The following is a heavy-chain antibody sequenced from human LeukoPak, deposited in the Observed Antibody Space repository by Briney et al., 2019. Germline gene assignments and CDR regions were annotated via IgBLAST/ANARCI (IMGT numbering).Heavy chain of an antibody. J-gene: IGHJ6*03. V-gene: IGHV3-21*01. CDR2: ISSTSRSYI. CDR1: GITFSSYN. Sequence: GGSLRLSCAASGITFSSYNMNWVRQAPGKGLEWVSSISSTSRSYIYYADSVKGRFTISRDNAKNSLYLQMNSLRAEDTAVYYCAREHSGYDFPGRDYYYMDVWGKGTTVTVSS. D-gene: IGHD5-12*01. CDR3: AREHSGYDFPGRDYYYMDV.